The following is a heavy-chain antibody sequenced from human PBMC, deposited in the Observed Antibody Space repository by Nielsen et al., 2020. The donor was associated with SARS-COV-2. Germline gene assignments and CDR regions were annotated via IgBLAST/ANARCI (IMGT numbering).Heavy chain of an antibody. V-gene: IGHV4-59*01. D-gene: IGHD6-6*01. CDR3: ARGYSSSYFDY. Sequence: ESLKISCTVSGGSISSYYWSWIRQPPGKGLEWIGYIYYSGSTNYNPSLKSRVTISVDTSKNQFSLKLSSVTAADTAVYYCARGYSSSYFDYWGQGTLVTVSS. CDR2: IYYSGST. J-gene: IGHJ4*02. CDR1: GGSISSYY.